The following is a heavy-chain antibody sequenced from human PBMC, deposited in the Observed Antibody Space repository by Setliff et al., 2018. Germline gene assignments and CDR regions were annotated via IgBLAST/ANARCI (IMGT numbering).Heavy chain of an antibody. CDR1: GFTFSNYA. Sequence: GESLKISCAASGFTFSNYAMSWVRQAPGKGLEWVSAISGSGGSTYYADSVKGRFTISRDNSKNTLYLQMNSLKTEDTAVYYCTTDPSPTFGGVIGAAFDIWGQGTMVTV. J-gene: IGHJ3*02. CDR3: TTDPSPTFGGVIGAAFDI. CDR2: ISGSGGST. D-gene: IGHD3-16*01. V-gene: IGHV3-23*01.